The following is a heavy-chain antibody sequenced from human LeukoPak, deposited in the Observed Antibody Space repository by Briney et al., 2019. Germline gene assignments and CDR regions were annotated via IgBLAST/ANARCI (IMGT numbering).Heavy chain of an antibody. V-gene: IGHV3-23*01. D-gene: IGHD2-2*01. CDR3: AKDVVPAAI. CDR2: ISMSGGST. CDR1: GFTISNHV. J-gene: IGHJ4*02. Sequence: GGSLRLSCAVSGFTISNHVMSWVRQAPGKGLEWVSGISMSGGSTYYADSVKGRFTISRDNSKNTLYLQMNSLRAEDTAMYHCAKDVVPAAIWGQGTRVTVSS.